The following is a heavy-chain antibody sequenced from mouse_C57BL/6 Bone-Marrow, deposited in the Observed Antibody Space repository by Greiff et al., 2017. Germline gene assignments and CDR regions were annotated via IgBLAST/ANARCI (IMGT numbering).Heavy chain of an antibody. CDR3: ARRITTVVFDY. CDR1: GYSITSGYY. J-gene: IGHJ2*01. CDR2: ISYDGSN. V-gene: IGHV3-6*01. D-gene: IGHD1-1*01. Sequence: EVKLLESGPGLVKPSQSLSLTCSVTGYSITSGYYWNWIRQFPGNKLEWMGYISYDGSNNYNPSLKNRISITRDTSKNQFFLKLNSVTTEDTATYYCARRITTVVFDYWGQGTTLTVSS.